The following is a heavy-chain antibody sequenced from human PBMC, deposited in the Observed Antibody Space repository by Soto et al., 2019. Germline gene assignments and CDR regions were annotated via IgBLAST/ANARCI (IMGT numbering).Heavy chain of an antibody. CDR1: GYTFTSYA. D-gene: IGHD1-7*01. V-gene: IGHV1-3*01. J-gene: IGHJ6*02. CDR3: ARAGTTDYYYYGMDV. Sequence: QVQPVQSGAEVKKPGASVKVSCKASGYTFTSYAMHWVRQAPGQRLEWMGWINAGNGNTKYSQKFQGRVTITRDTSASTAYMELSSLRSEDTAVYYCARAGTTDYYYYGMDVWGQGTTVTVSS. CDR2: INAGNGNT.